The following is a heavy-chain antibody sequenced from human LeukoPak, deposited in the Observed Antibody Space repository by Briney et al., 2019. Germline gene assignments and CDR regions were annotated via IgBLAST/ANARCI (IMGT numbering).Heavy chain of an antibody. CDR3: ARADRLDGGPYLIGP. CDR2: INPNSGGT. CDR1: GYSFTDYY. V-gene: IGHV1-2*02. J-gene: IGHJ5*02. D-gene: IGHD2-21*01. Sequence: ASVKVSCKTSGYSFTDYYMHWVRQAPGQGLEWMGWINPNSGGTSSAQKFQGRATMTRDTSITTVYMEVSWLTSDDTAIYYCARADRLDGGPYLIGPWGQGTLVTVSS.